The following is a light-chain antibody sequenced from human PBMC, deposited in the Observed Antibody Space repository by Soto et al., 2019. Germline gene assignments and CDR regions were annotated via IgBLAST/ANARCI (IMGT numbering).Light chain of an antibody. J-gene: IGKJ2*03. CDR1: QSIDTE. V-gene: IGKV3-15*01. Sequence: ERVMTQSPATLSLSPGERAPLSCRASQSIDTELAWYQHKPGQPPRLLIYGVSTRATDVPDRFTGSESGSEFALTISGQQSEYVAVCCCQECDNWPLSFGQGTRRAI. CDR3: QECDNWPLS. CDR2: GVS.